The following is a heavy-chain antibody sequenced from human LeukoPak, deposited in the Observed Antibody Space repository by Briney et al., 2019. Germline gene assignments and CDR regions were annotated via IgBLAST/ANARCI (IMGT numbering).Heavy chain of an antibody. J-gene: IGHJ4*02. CDR2: VRGSGDYT. CDR1: GFTVSSNY. Sequence: PGGSLRLSCAASGFTVSSNYMSWVRQAPGKGLEWVSTVRGSGDYTYYADSVKGRFTISRDNAHNTLYLHMNSLRAEDTAVYYCAKEPATRWLATFDYWGQGTLVTVSS. V-gene: IGHV3-23*01. CDR3: AKEPATRWLATFDY. D-gene: IGHD6-19*01.